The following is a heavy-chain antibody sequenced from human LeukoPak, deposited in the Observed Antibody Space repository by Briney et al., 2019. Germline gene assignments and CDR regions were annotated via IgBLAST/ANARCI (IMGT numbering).Heavy chain of an antibody. CDR3: ARNQLRRRYYYYGMGV. J-gene: IGHJ6*04. CDR2: INHSGST. V-gene: IGHV4-34*01. CDR1: GGSFSGYY. Sequence: SETLSLTCAVYGGSFSGYYWSWIRQPPGKGLEWIGEINHSGSTNYNPSLKSRVTISVDTSKNQSSLKLSSVTAADTAVYYCARNQLRRRYYYYGMGVWGKGTTVTVSS. D-gene: IGHD5-24*01.